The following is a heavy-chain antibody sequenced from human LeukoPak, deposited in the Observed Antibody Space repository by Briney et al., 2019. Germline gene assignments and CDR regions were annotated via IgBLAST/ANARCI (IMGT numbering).Heavy chain of an antibody. CDR1: GGSFSGYY. CDR2: INHSGST. D-gene: IGHD2-2*01. Sequence: SETLSLTCAVYGGSFSGYYWSWIRQPPGKGLEWIGEINHSGSTNCNPSLKSRVTISVDTSKNQFSLKLSSVTAADTAVYYCARWSCSSTSCYYDYWGQGTLVTVSS. V-gene: IGHV4-34*01. J-gene: IGHJ4*02. CDR3: ARWSCSSTSCYYDY.